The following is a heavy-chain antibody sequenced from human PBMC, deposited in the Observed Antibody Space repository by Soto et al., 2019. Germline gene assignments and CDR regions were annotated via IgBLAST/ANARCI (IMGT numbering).Heavy chain of an antibody. J-gene: IGHJ4*02. CDR3: VKDLPGPPYCSGTSCSTH. CDR1: GFTFSNCA. D-gene: IGHD2-2*02. V-gene: IGHV3-23*01. CDR2: IGGNGGTT. Sequence: GGSLRLSCEASGFTFSNCAMSWVRQAPGKGLEWVSTIGGNGGTTYYSGSVKGRFTISRDNSNNTLYLQMNSLRVEDTAVYYCVKDLPGPPYCSGTSCSTHWGQGTLVTVSS.